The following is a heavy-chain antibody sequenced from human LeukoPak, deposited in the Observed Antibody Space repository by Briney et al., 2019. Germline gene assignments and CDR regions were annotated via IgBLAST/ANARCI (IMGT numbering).Heavy chain of an antibody. CDR2: ISSNGGST. J-gene: IGHJ4*02. V-gene: IGHV3-64*01. Sequence: GGSLRLSCAASGFTFSSYAMHWVRQAPGKGLEYVSAISSNGGSTYYANSVKGRFTISRDNSKNTLYLQMGSLRAEDMAVYYCARGGGGNALIFDYWGQGTLVTVSS. CDR3: ARGGGGNALIFDY. CDR1: GFTFSSYA. D-gene: IGHD4-23*01.